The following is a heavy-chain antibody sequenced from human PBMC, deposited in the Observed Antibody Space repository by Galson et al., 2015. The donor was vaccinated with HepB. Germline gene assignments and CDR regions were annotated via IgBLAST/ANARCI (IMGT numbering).Heavy chain of an antibody. V-gene: IGHV3-30*04. Sequence: SLRLSCAASGFTFSSYAMNWVCQAPGKGLEWVAVLSSHGDNEYYADSVKGRFTISRDNSENKVYLQMHSLRVEDTDVYYCARTFYFDYWGQGTLVTVSS. CDR3: ARTFYFDY. CDR2: LSSHGDNE. J-gene: IGHJ4*02. CDR1: GFTFSSYA. D-gene: IGHD3-16*01.